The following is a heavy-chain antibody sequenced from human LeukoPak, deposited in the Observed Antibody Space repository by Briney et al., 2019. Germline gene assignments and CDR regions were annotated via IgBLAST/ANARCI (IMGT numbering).Heavy chain of an antibody. CDR3: AREGTVAGNWYFDL. J-gene: IGHJ2*01. D-gene: IGHD6-19*01. V-gene: IGHV4-59*01. CDR2: IYYSGRT. CDR1: GGSFSGYY. Sequence: SETLSLTCAVYGGSFSGYYWSWIRQPPGKGLEWIGYIYYSGRTNYNPSLKSRVTISVDTSKNQFSLKLSSVTAADTAVYYCAREGTVAGNWYFDLWGRGTLVTVSS.